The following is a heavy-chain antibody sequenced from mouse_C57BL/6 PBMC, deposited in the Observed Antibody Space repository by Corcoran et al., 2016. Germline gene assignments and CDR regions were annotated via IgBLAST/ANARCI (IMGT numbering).Heavy chain of an antibody. CDR2: IYPRSGNT. V-gene: IGHV1-81*01. Sequence: QVQLQQSGAELARPGASVKLSCKASGYTFTSYGISWVKQRTGQGLEWIGEIYPRSGNTYYNEKFKGKATLTADKSSSTAYMELRSLTSEDSAVYFCARKEEGNYLGFFDYWGQGTTLTVSS. D-gene: IGHD2-1*01. J-gene: IGHJ2*01. CDR1: GYTFTSYG. CDR3: ARKEEGNYLGFFDY.